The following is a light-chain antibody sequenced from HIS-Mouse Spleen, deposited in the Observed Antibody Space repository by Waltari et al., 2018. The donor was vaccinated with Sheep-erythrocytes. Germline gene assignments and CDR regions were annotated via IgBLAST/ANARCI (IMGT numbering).Light chain of an antibody. CDR3: SSYAGSNNWV. CDR1: SSDVGGYNY. Sequence: QSALTQPRSVSGSPGQSVTISCTGTSSDVGGYNYVSWYQPHPGKAPKLMFYEVSKRRSGVPDRFSGSKSGNTASLTGSGLQAEDEADYYCSSYAGSNNWVFGGGTKLTVL. CDR2: EVS. J-gene: IGLJ3*02. V-gene: IGLV2-8*01.